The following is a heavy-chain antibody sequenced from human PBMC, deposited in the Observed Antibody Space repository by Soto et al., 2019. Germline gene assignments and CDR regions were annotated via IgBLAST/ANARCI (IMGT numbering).Heavy chain of an antibody. Sequence: QITLKESGPTLVKPTQTLTLTCTFSGFSLSTSGVGVGWIRQPPGKALEWLALTYWDDDKRYSPSLKSRLTITHATSKNPVVLTVTNMDPVNTAPYYCAHRRPYSSSWSHFEYWGQGTLVTVSS. CDR2: TYWDDDK. CDR1: GFSLSTSGVG. CDR3: AHRRPYSSSWSHFEY. D-gene: IGHD6-13*01. V-gene: IGHV2-5*02. J-gene: IGHJ4*02.